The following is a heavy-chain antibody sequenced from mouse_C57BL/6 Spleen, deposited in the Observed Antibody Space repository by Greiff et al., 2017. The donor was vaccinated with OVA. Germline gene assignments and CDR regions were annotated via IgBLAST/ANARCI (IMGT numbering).Heavy chain of an antibody. CDR3: ARERSYGSSLAWFAY. D-gene: IGHD1-1*01. CDR1: GYTFTSYW. J-gene: IGHJ3*01. V-gene: IGHV1-53*01. Sequence: VQLQQPGAELVKPGASVKLSCKASGYTFTSYWMHWVKQRPGQGLEWIGNINPSNGGTNYNEKFKSKATLTVDKSSSTAYMQLSSLTSEDSAVYYCARERSYGSSLAWFAYWGQGTLVTVSA. CDR2: INPSNGGT.